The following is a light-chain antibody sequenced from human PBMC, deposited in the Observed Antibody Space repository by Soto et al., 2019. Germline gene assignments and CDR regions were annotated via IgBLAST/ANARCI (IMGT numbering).Light chain of an antibody. CDR2: GAS. CDR1: QSVNSN. J-gene: IGKJ4*01. V-gene: IGKV3-15*01. CDR3: QQYNNWPLG. Sequence: VMTQSPATLSVSPGERATLSCRASQSVNSNLAWYQQKPGQAPSLLIYGASTRATGIPARFSGSGSGTEFTLIISSLQSEDFAVYYCQQYNNWPLGFGGGTKVDIK.